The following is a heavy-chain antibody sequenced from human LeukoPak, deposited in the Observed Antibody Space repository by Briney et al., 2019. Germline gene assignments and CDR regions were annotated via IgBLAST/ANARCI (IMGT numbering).Heavy chain of an antibody. J-gene: IGHJ4*02. V-gene: IGHV3-30*02. CDR3: ATDRCVFFDY. CDR1: GFTFSGYG. CDR2: ISYDGSKK. Sequence: PGGSLRLSCGASGFTFSGYGMHWVRQAPGKGLEWAAFISYDGSKKYYAAFVKGRSIFFSDNAKNILFLQMNTLGVETAAVYCCATDRCVFFDYWGQGTLVTVSS.